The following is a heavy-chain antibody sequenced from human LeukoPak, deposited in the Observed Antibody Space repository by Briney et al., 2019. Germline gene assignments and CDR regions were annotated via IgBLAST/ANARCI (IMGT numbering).Heavy chain of an antibody. J-gene: IGHJ4*02. CDR1: GGSISSSSYY. CDR2: IYTSGST. V-gene: IGHV4-61*02. CDR3: AREVPYSSRDGGFDY. Sequence: PSETLSLTCTVSGGSISSSSYYWTWIRQAPGKGLEWIGRIYTSGSTNYNPSLKTRVTISMDTSENQFSLKLRFVTAADTAVYYCAREVPYSSRDGGFDYWGQGTLVTVSS. D-gene: IGHD6-13*01.